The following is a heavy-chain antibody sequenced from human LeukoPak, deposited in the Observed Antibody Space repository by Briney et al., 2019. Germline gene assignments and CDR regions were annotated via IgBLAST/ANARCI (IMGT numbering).Heavy chain of an antibody. J-gene: IGHJ6*02. Sequence: SVKVSCKASGGTFSSYAISWVRQAPGQGLEWMGRIIPILGIANYAQKFQGRVTTTADKSTSTAYMELSSLRSEDTAVYYCARCVVVVPAAAPSLGLYYYYGMDVWGQGTTVTVSS. CDR1: GGTFSSYA. D-gene: IGHD2-2*01. CDR3: ARCVVVVPAAAPSLGLYYYYGMDV. CDR2: IIPILGIA. V-gene: IGHV1-69*04.